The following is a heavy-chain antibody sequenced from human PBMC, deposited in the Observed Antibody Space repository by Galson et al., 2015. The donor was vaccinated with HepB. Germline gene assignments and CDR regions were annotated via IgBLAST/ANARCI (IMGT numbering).Heavy chain of an antibody. Sequence: SVKVSCKVSGYTLTELSMHWVRQAPGKGLEWMGGFDPEDGETIYAQKFQGRVTMTKDTSTDTAYMELSSLRSKDTAVYYCATDRGGYVGFDYWGQGTLVTVSS. CDR3: ATDRGGYVGFDY. J-gene: IGHJ4*02. D-gene: IGHD1-26*01. CDR2: FDPEDGET. V-gene: IGHV1-24*01. CDR1: GYTLTELS.